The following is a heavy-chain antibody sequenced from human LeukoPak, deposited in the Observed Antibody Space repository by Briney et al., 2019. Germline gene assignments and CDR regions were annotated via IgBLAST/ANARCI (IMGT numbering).Heavy chain of an antibody. Sequence: PGGSLRLSCAASGFTFDDYAMHWVRQAPGKGLEWVSAISGSGDNTYYADSVKGRFTSSRDNSKNTLYLQLNSLRAEDTAVYYCARPLGYCNTVSCYGALWYWGQGTLVTVSS. J-gene: IGHJ4*02. CDR1: GFTFDDYA. CDR2: ISGSGDNT. V-gene: IGHV3-23*01. CDR3: ARPLGYCNTVSCYGALWY. D-gene: IGHD2-2*01.